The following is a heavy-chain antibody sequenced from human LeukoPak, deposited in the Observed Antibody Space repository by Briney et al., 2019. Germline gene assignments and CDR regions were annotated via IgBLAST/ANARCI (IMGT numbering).Heavy chain of an antibody. J-gene: IGHJ6*04. CDR3: AIRTGYCGNYYYYGMDV. D-gene: IGHD3/OR15-3a*01. V-gene: IGHV4-34*01. CDR1: GVSFSGYY. CDR2: INHSGST. Sequence: PSETLSLTCAVYGVSFSGYYWSWIRQPPGKGLEWIGEINHSGSTNYNPSLKSRVTISVDTSKNQFSLKLSSVTAADTAVYYCAIRTGYCGNYYYYGMDVWGKGTTVTVSS.